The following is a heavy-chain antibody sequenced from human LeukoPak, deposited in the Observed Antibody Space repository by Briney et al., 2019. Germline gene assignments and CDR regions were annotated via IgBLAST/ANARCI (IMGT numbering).Heavy chain of an antibody. D-gene: IGHD4-17*01. V-gene: IGHV3-21*01. CDR3: ARDRTASDY. J-gene: IGHJ4*02. CDR2: ISSSSSYI. CDR1: GFTFSSYA. Sequence: PGGSLRLSCAASGFTFSSYAMSWVRQAPGKGLEWVSSISSSSSYIYYADSVKGRFTISRDNAKNSLYLQMNSLRAEDTAVYYCARDRTASDYWGQGTLVTVSS.